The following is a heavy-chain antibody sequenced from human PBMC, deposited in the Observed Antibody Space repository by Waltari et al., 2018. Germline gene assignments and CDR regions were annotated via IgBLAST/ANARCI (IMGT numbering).Heavy chain of an antibody. CDR2: IYTSGST. D-gene: IGHD3-9*01. CDR3: ARHDILTGYYIDY. CDR1: GGSISSGSYY. J-gene: IGHJ4*02. V-gene: IGHV4-61*09. Sequence: QVQLQESGPGLVKPSQTLSLTCTVSGGSISSGSYYWSWIRQPAGKGLEWIGYIYTSGSTNDNTSLKGRGTISVDTSKNQFSLKLSSVTAADTAVYYCARHDILTGYYIDYWGQGTLVTVSS.